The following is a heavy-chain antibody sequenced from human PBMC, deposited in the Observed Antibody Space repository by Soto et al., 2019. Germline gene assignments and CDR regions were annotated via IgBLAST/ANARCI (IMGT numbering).Heavy chain of an antibody. Sequence: SVKVSCKASGGTFSSYAISWVRQAPGQGLEWMGGIIPIFGTANYAQKFQGRVTITADESTSTAYMELRSLRSDDTAVYYCARSPMAYCSGGSCPQRYYYYYGMDVWGQGTTVTVSS. CDR3: ARSPMAYCSGGSCPQRYYYYYGMDV. CDR2: IIPIFGTA. D-gene: IGHD2-15*01. CDR1: GGTFSSYA. V-gene: IGHV1-69*13. J-gene: IGHJ6*02.